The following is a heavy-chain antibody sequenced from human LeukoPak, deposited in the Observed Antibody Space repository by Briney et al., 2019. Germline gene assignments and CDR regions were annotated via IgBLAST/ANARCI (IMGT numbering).Heavy chain of an antibody. D-gene: IGHD3-3*01. Sequence: GGSLRLSCAASGFTFGSYAMRWVRHAPGQGLVWVSRIKGDGISTNYADSVKGRFTISRDIAKNTLYLQMNSLRAEDTGVYYCAKDHYWSIDYWGRGTLVTVSS. CDR1: GFTFGSYA. V-gene: IGHV3-74*01. J-gene: IGHJ4*02. CDR2: IKGDGIST. CDR3: AKDHYWSIDY.